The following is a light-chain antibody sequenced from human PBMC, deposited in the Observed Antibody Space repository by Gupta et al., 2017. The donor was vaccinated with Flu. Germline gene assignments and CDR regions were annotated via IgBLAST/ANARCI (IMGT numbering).Light chain of an antibody. J-gene: IGLJ3*02. CDR1: SSNIGNNY. CDR3: GTWDSSRSAWV. V-gene: IGLV1-51*02. CDR2: ENN. Sequence: QSVLTQPPSVSAAPGQKVTISCSGSSSNIGNNYVSWYQQIPGTAPKLLIYENNKRSSGIADRFSGSKSGTSATLGITGLQAGDEADYYCGTWDSSRSAWVFGGGTKLTVL.